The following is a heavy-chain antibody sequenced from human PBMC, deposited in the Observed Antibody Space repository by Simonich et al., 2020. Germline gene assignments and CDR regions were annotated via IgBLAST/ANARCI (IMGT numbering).Heavy chain of an antibody. J-gene: IGHJ6*02. CDR2: IRSSSRYI. V-gene: IGHV3-21*01. Sequence: EVQLVESGGGLVKPGGSLRLSCAASGFTFSSYSMNWGRQAPGKGLEWVTSIRSSSRYIYYADSWKGRFTISRDNAKNSLYLQMNSLRAEDTAVYYCARWIAVAGTGAYGMDVWGQGTTVTVSS. CDR3: ARWIAVAGTGAYGMDV. D-gene: IGHD6-19*01. CDR1: GFTFSSYS.